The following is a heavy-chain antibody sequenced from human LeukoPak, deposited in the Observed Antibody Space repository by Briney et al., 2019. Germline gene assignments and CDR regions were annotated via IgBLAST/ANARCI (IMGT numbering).Heavy chain of an antibody. Sequence: SETLSPTCTVSGGSISSYYWSWIRQPPGKGLEWIGYIYYSGSTNYNPSLKSRVTISVDTSKNQFSLKLSSVTAADTAVYYCAGGVYSSSWPFDYWGQGTLVTVSS. CDR2: IYYSGST. J-gene: IGHJ4*02. V-gene: IGHV4-59*01. CDR1: GGSISSYY. CDR3: AGGVYSSSWPFDY. D-gene: IGHD6-13*01.